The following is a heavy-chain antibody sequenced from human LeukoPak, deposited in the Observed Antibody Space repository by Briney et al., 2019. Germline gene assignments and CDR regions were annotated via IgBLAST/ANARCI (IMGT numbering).Heavy chain of an antibody. Sequence: GGSLRLSCAASGFTFIDYDKHWVRQGLGKGLEWGAAICFLGDTPYSGSVKGRFTISRENAESSLYLQMNSLRAEDTAVYYCARGGIQVSGIDEFDYWGQGTLVTVSS. CDR3: ARGGIQVSGIDEFDY. D-gene: IGHD6-19*01. J-gene: IGHJ4*02. CDR2: ICFLGDT. V-gene: IGHV3-13*01. CDR1: GFTFIDYD.